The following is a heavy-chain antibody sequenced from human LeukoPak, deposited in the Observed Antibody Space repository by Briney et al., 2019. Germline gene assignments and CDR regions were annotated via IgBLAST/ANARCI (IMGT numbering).Heavy chain of an antibody. V-gene: IGHV3-21*01. CDR2: ISSSTSYM. D-gene: IGHD2-2*01. Sequence: GGSLRLSCAASGFIFSSYSMNWVRQAPGKGLEWVSSISSSTSYMYYADSVKGRFTISRDNAKNSLYLQVNSLRADDTAVYYCASSTSRAGGPGGHPFDYWGQGTLVTVSP. J-gene: IGHJ4*02. CDR1: GFIFSSYS. CDR3: ASSTSRAGGPGGHPFDY.